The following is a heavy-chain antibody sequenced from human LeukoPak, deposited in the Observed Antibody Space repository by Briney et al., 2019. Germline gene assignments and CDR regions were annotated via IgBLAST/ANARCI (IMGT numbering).Heavy chain of an antibody. CDR1: GYTFTSYY. V-gene: IGHV1-46*01. CDR2: INPSGGST. J-gene: IGHJ4*02. D-gene: IGHD3-10*01. CDR3: ARGGSDYYGSGSYRYDY. Sequence: ASVKVSCKASGYTFTSYYMHWVRQAPGQGLEWMGIINPSGGSTSYAQKFQGRVTMTRDMSTSTVYMELSSLRSEDTAVYYCARGGSDYYGSGSYRYDYWGQGTLVTVSS.